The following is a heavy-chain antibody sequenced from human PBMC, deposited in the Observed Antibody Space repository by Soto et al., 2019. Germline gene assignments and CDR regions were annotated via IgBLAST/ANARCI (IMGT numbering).Heavy chain of an antibody. V-gene: IGHV4-31*03. CDR1: GGSISSGGYY. CDR3: ARTVLGPDLLADSFVDYYYYMDV. CDR2: IYYSGST. Sequence: SETLSLTCTVSGGSISSGGYYWSWIRQHPGKGLEWIGYIYYSGSTYYNPSLKSRVTISVDTSKNQFSLKLSSVTAADTAVYYCARTVLGPDLLADSFVDYYYYMDVWGKGTLVTVSS. D-gene: IGHD3-9*01. J-gene: IGHJ6*03.